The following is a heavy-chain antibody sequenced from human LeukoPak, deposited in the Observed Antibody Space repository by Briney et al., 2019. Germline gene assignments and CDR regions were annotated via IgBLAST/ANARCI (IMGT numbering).Heavy chain of an antibody. Sequence: GSLRLSCAASGFTFTNNGMSWVRQAPGRGLEWVAAITSGGETTYYADSVRGRFTISRDNSQSMVYLQLNSLRAGDTAVYYCAKDTGFLLPGYWGQGTLVIVSS. J-gene: IGHJ4*02. V-gene: IGHV3-23*01. CDR1: GFTFTNNG. CDR3: AKDTGFLLPGY. CDR2: ITSGGETT. D-gene: IGHD3-22*01.